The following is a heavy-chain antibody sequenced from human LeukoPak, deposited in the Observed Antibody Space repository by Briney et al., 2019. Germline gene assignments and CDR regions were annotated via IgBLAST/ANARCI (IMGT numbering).Heavy chain of an antibody. V-gene: IGHV1-24*01. CDR3: ATARTRGTSYYFDY. D-gene: IGHD3-16*01. J-gene: IGHJ4*02. Sequence: ASVKVSCKVSGYTLTELPMHWVRQAPGKGLEWMGGFDPEDGETIYAQKFQGRVTMTEDTSTDTAYMELSSLRSEDTAVYYCATARTRGTSYYFDYWGQGTLVTVSS. CDR2: FDPEDGET. CDR1: GYTLTELP.